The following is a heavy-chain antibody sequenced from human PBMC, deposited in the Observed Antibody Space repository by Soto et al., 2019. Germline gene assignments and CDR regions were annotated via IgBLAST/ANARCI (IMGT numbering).Heavy chain of an antibody. CDR3: ARQYCSGGSCYSNWFDP. V-gene: IGHV4-39*01. CDR2: IYYSGST. CDR1: GGSISSSSYY. D-gene: IGHD2-15*01. J-gene: IGHJ5*02. Sequence: SETLSLTCTVSGGSISSSSYYWGWIRQPPGKGLEWIGSIYYSGSTYYNPSLKSRVTISVDTSKNQFSLKLSSVTAADTAVYYCARQYCSGGSCYSNWFDPWGQGTMVTVYS.